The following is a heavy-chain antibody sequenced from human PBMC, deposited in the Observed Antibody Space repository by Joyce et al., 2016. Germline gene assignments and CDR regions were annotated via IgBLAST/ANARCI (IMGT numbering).Heavy chain of an antibody. J-gene: IGHJ6*02. CDR2: ISSGGTT. V-gene: IGHV3-53*01. CDR1: GFTVSDYY. CDR3: ARDYFYGMDV. Sequence: EVQLLESGGGLIQPGGSLRLSCAVSGFTVSDYYLAWVRQAPGKGLQWVSVISSGGTTSYADSGKGRFSISRDNSKNTLYLQMNSLRAEDTAVYYCARDYFYGMDVWGQGTTVTVSS.